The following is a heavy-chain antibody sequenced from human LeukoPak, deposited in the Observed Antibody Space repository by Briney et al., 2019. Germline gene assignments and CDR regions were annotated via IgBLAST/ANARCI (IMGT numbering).Heavy chain of an antibody. CDR1: GVTVSSDH. CDR2: IYNGDST. V-gene: IGHV3-66*01. D-gene: IGHD1-26*01. J-gene: IGHJ5*02. Sequence: GGTLRLSCAASGVTVSSDHLRWVRQAPGKGLERVSVIYNGDSTQYTHSVKGRFTISIDNSRNKLYIQMNCLKVEETAVYYCAGEEDRREWFVPSGQGTLVTASS. CDR3: AGEEDRREWFVP.